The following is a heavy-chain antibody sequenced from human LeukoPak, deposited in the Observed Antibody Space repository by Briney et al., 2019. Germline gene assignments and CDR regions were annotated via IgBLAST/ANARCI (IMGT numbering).Heavy chain of an antibody. D-gene: IGHD3-10*01. CDR2: VYYTGST. CDR1: GGSISNYY. Sequence: SETLSLTCTVSGGSISNYYWTWIRQPPGKGLEWIGYVYYTGSTGYNPSLKSRVTLSVDTSKNQFSLKLTSVTAADTAVYYCAKDVWFGDGLDSWGQGTLVTVSS. CDR3: AKDVWFGDGLDS. V-gene: IGHV4-59*01. J-gene: IGHJ4*02.